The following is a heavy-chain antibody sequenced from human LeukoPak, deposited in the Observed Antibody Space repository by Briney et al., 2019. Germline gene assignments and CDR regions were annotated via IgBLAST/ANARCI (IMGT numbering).Heavy chain of an antibody. D-gene: IGHD1-14*01. CDR3: SRDFMNNVNWAGC. J-gene: IGHJ4*02. CDR2: INTDGSST. CDR1: GFIFSSYW. Sequence: GGSLRLSCAASGFIFSSYWMHWVRHAPGKGLAWVSRINTDGSSTSYADSVKGRFTISRDNAKNTLYLQMNSLRAEDTAVYYCSRDFMNNVNWAGCWGQGTWSPSPQ. V-gene: IGHV3-74*01.